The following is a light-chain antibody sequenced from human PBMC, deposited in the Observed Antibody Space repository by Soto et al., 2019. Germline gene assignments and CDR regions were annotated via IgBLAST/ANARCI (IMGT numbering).Light chain of an antibody. CDR2: DVS. V-gene: IGLV2-11*01. CDR3: CSYSGSYTYV. CDR1: SSDVGSYNY. J-gene: IGLJ1*01. Sequence: QSALTQPRSVSGSPGQSVTISCTGTSSDVGSYNYVSWYQQHPGKAPKLMLYDVSKRPSGVPDRFSGSNSGNTASLTISGLQAEDEADYYCCSYSGSYTYVFGTGTKLTVL.